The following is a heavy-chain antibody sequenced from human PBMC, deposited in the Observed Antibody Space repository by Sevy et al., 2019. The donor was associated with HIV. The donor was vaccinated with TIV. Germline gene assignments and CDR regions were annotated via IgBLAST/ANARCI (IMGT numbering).Heavy chain of an antibody. CDR1: GFTFSSYW. J-gene: IGHJ3*02. CDR2: IKQDGSEK. V-gene: IGHV3-7*01. Sequence: GGSLRLSCAASGFTFSSYWMSWVRQAPGKGLEWVANIKQDGSEKYYVDSVKGRFTISRDNAKNSLYLQMNSLRAEDTAEYYCARAHVVPAAMGYAFDIWGQGTMVTVSS. CDR3: ARAHVVPAAMGYAFDI. D-gene: IGHD2-2*01.